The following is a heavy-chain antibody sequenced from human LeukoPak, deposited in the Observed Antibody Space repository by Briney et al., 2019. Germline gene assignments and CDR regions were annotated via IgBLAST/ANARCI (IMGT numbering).Heavy chain of an antibody. Sequence: AGGSLRLSCAASGFTFSNYDMHWVRQAPGKGLEWVAVVSYDGSNKYYADSVKDRFTISRDNSKKTLYLQMNSLRAEDTAVYYCAKDRGSIVAAGLDYWGRGTLVTVSS. V-gene: IGHV3-30*18. J-gene: IGHJ4*02. CDR1: GFTFSNYD. CDR3: AKDRGSIVAAGLDY. CDR2: VSYDGSNK. D-gene: IGHD6-13*01.